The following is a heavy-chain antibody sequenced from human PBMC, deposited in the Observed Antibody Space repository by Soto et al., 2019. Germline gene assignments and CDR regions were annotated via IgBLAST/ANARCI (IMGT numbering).Heavy chain of an antibody. CDR1: GGSISFGGNY. J-gene: IGHJ4*02. CDR3: ARDRGGLFGGLEGYGVPRGFDS. Sequence: QVQLQESGPGLVKPSQTLSLTCTVSGGSISFGGNYWSWIRQHPGKGLEWIAYIHYGGTTHYNPSLQSRVTTSVDTSKNKFSLQLTSVTAADTAVYYCARDRGGLFGGLEGYGVPRGFDSWGQGTLVTVSS. CDR2: IHYGGTT. V-gene: IGHV4-31*03. D-gene: IGHD2-21*01.